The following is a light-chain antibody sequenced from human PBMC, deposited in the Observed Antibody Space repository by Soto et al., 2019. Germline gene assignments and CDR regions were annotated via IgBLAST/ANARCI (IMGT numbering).Light chain of an antibody. CDR1: KSVSSN. J-gene: IGKJ2*01. V-gene: IGKV3-15*01. Sequence: EIVMTQSPATLSVSPGQRATLSCRASKSVSSNLAWYQQKPGQAPRLLIYGASTRANGIPARFSGSGSGTEFTLTISSLPSEEFAVYYGQQYNNWPYTFGQGTKLEIE. CDR3: QQYNNWPYT. CDR2: GAS.